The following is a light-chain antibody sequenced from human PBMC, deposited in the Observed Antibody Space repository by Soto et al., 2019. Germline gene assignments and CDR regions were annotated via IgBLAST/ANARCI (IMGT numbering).Light chain of an antibody. CDR3: SSYASSSTFV. CDR2: DVS. V-gene: IGLV2-8*01. CDR1: SSDVGGYDY. Sequence: QSALTQTPSASGSPGQSVTISCTGTSSDVGGYDYVSWHQHHPGKAPKLMLYDVSKRPSGVPDRSSGSKSGNPASLTVSGLQADDEADYSSSSYASSSTFVFVTVSMVTVL. J-gene: IGLJ1*01.